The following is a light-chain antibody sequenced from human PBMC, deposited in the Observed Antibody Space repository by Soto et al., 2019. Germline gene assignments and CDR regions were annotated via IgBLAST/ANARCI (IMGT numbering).Light chain of an antibody. CDR1: QSVSRI. CDR2: GAS. J-gene: IGKJ4*01. V-gene: IGKV3-15*01. CDR3: QQYTNWPLT. Sequence: EIVMTKFPATLYVSPGGRATLSCRASQSVSRIFAWYQQKPGQAPRLLVYGASTRATGIPARFSGSGSGTDFTLTISSLQSEDFAVYYCQQYTNWPLTYGGGAKVELK.